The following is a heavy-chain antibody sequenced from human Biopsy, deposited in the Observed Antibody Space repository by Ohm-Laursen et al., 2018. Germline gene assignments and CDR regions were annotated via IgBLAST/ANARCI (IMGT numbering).Heavy chain of an antibody. J-gene: IGHJ4*02. V-gene: IGHV4-59*08. D-gene: IGHD2-15*01. CDR2: ISDSGST. CDR3: ARRGSGGRSFDH. CDR1: GGSISSFY. Sequence: GTLSLTWAVSGGSISSFYWTWIRQPPGKGPEWIGDISDSGSTNYKPSLKSRVIISVDTSKNRFSLNLSSVTAADTAVYYCARRGSGGRSFDHWGQGTLVTVSS.